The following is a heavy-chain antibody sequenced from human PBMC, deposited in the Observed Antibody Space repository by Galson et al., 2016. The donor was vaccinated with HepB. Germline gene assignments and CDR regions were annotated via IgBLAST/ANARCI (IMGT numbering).Heavy chain of an antibody. Sequence: SVKVSCKASGGTFSNYAISWVRQAPGQGLEWVGGIMPIFGTANYAQKFQGRVTITADESTTTVYMDLSSLTSADTAVYYCARGAPCYYDTGGKSPQYFQHWGQGTLVTVSS. D-gene: IGHD3-22*01. V-gene: IGHV1-69*13. CDR2: IMPIFGTA. CDR1: GGTFSNYA. J-gene: IGHJ1*01. CDR3: ARGAPCYYDTGGKSPQYFQH.